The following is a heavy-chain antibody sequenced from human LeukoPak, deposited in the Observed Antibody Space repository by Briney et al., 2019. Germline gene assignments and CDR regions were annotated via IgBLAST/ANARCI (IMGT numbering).Heavy chain of an antibody. Sequence: PGGSLRLSCAASGFTFGDYYMTWIRQAPGKGLEWVSYISNSGNTIKEADSVKGRFTITRDNAQNSLFLQMKSLRAEDTAVYYCARYREITNDYFDSWGQGTLVTVSS. D-gene: IGHD3-16*01. CDR2: ISNSGNTI. CDR3: ARYREITNDYFDS. J-gene: IGHJ4*02. CDR1: GFTFGDYY. V-gene: IGHV3-11*01.